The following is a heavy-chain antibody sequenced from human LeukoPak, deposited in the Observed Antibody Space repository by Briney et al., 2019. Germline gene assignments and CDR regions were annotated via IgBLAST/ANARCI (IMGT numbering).Heavy chain of an antibody. J-gene: IGHJ6*04. CDR1: GFTFSDYY. CDR3: AKDDYYGSGSYYYYYYGMDV. V-gene: IGHV3-11*06. Sequence: GGSLRLSCAASGFTFSDYYMSWIRQAPGKGLEWVSYISSSSSYTNYADSVKGRFTISRDNAKNSLYLQMNSLRAEDTAVYYCAKDDYYGSGSYYYYYYGMDVWGKGTTVTVSS. CDR2: ISSSSSYT. D-gene: IGHD3-10*01.